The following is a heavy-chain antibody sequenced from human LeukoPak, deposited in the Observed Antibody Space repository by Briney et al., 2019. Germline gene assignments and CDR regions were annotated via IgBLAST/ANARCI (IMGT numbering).Heavy chain of an antibody. J-gene: IGHJ5*02. Sequence: ASVTLSLSCTASDGPLTSGNYYCASIRQPPGTVGEWIGNIYFGGSTYYNPSLKSRVTISGDSSKNQFSLKVSSVTAADTAVYYCARLLVTPGKNWFDPWGQGTLVTVSS. V-gene: IGHV4-39*01. CDR2: IYFGGST. D-gene: IGHD2-21*02. CDR1: DGPLTSGNYY. CDR3: ARLLVTPGKNWFDP.